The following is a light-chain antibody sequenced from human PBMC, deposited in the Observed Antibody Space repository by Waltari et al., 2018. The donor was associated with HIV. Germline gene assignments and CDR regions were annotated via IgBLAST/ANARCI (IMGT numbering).Light chain of an antibody. Sequence: HSALTQPAPVSGSPGQSITISCTGTSNDVGGFALVSWYQHHPGKAPKLIIFEVNKRPSGVSNRFSGSKSGNTASLTISGLQTEDETDYYCCSYARSRSLLFGGGTKLTVL. CDR2: EVN. CDR1: SNDVGGFAL. J-gene: IGLJ2*01. V-gene: IGLV2-23*02. CDR3: CSYARSRSLL.